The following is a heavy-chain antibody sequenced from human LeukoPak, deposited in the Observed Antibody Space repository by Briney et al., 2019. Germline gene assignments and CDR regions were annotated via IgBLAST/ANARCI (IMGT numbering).Heavy chain of an antibody. CDR3: GGERVIYGDSGGGGGGSDY. J-gene: IGHJ4*02. V-gene: IGHV3-11*06. Sequence: GGSLRLSCAASGFTFSDYYMSWIRQAPGKGLEWVSSISSSSSYIYYADSVKGRFTISRDNAKNSLYLQMNSLRAEDTAVYYCGGERVIYGDSGGGGGGSDYWGQGTLVTVSS. CDR1: GFTFSDYY. CDR2: ISSSSSYI. D-gene: IGHD4-17*01.